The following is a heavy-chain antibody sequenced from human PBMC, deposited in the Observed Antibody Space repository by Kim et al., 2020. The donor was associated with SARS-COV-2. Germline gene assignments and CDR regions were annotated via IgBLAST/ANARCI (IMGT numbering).Heavy chain of an antibody. J-gene: IGHJ4*02. CDR1: GGSISSGGYY. V-gene: IGHV4-31*03. CDR3: AREGPVDTAMVTLDY. D-gene: IGHD5-18*01. Sequence: SETLSLTCTVSGGSISSGGYYWSWIRQHPGKGLEWIGYIYYSGSTYYNPSLKSRVTISVDTSKNQFSLKLSSVTAADTAVYYCAREGPVDTAMVTLDYWGQGTLVTVSS. CDR2: IYYSGST.